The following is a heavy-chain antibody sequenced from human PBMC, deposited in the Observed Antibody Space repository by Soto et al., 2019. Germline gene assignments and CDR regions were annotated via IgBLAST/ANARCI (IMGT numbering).Heavy chain of an antibody. CDR1: GGSISSNTW. J-gene: IGHJ5*02. CDR3: ANSPPRGTHSSHWFDP. CDR2: IFHSGTT. Sequence: QVQLQESGPGLVRPSGTLSLTCAVSGGSISSNTWWSWVRQPPGKGLEWIGEIFHSGTTNYNASLKNRVSISVDKSKNQFSLKLTSVTAADTAMYFCANSPPRGTHSSHWFDPWGQGTLVTVSS. D-gene: IGHD3-16*01. V-gene: IGHV4-4*02.